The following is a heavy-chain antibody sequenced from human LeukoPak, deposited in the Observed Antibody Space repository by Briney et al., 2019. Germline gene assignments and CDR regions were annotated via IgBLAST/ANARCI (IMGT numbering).Heavy chain of an antibody. D-gene: IGHD5-24*01. CDR1: GFTFSSYA. CDR3: ARGSSRDYYYYGMDV. Sequence: PGGSLRLSCAASGFTFSSYAMHWVRQAPGKGLEWVAVISYDGSNKYYADSVKGRFTISRDNSKNTQYLQMNSLRAEDTAVYYCARGSSRDYYYYGMDVWGQGTTVTVSS. V-gene: IGHV3-30-3*01. CDR2: ISYDGSNK. J-gene: IGHJ6*02.